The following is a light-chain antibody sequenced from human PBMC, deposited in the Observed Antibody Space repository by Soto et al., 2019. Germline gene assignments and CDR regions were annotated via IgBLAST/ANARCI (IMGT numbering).Light chain of an antibody. Sequence: EIVMTQSPATLSMSPGERATLSCRASQSVSGNLAWYQQKPGQAPRLLIYGASTRTTGIAARFSGSGSGTEFTLTISSLQSEDFAVYYCQQYNNWPPYTFGQGTKLEIK. J-gene: IGKJ2*01. CDR2: GAS. CDR3: QQYNNWPPYT. V-gene: IGKV3-15*01. CDR1: QSVSGN.